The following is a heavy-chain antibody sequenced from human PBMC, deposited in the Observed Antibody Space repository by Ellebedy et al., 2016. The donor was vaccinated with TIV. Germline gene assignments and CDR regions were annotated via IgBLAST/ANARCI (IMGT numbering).Heavy chain of an antibody. V-gene: IGHV3-23*01. Sequence: GESLKISCVASGFTFSGYAMSWVRRAPGKGLEWVSGIDNGGRTTSYADSVKGRFTISRDNSRSTLYLQMNSLRAEDSAVYYCAKDMVFGDGKWEIDVWGQGTTVTVSS. CDR3: AKDMVFGDGKWEIDV. D-gene: IGHD1-26*01. CDR2: IDNGGRTT. CDR1: GFTFSGYA. J-gene: IGHJ6*02.